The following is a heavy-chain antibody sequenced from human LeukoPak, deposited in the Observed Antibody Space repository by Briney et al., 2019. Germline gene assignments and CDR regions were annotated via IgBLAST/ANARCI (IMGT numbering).Heavy chain of an antibody. CDR1: GFTFRNYW. J-gene: IGHJ4*02. D-gene: IGHD6-19*01. CDR2: IKQDGSDR. V-gene: IGHV3-7*03. CDR3: VRNLAVAGTCFDS. Sequence: WGSLRLSCAASGFTFRNYWMSWVRRAPGTGLEWVANIKQDGSDRNYVTSVRGRFTISRDNAESSLYLQMNSLRVEDTAVYYCVRNLAVAGTCFDSWGQGTLVTVSS.